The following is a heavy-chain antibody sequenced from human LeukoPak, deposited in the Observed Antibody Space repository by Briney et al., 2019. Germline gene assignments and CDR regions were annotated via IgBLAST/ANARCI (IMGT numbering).Heavy chain of an antibody. J-gene: IGHJ4*03. CDR1: GITLSNYG. CDR2: ISDTGGTI. Sequence: GGSLRLSCAVSGITLSNYGMSWVRQAPGKGLQWVAGISDTGGTITYADSVSGRFTISRDNAKNTLYLQMNSLRAEDTAVYFCAKRGVVIRVILVGFHKQAYYFDSWGHGALVTVSS. V-gene: IGHV3-23*01. D-gene: IGHD3-22*01. CDR3: AKRGVVIRVILVGFHKQAYYFDS.